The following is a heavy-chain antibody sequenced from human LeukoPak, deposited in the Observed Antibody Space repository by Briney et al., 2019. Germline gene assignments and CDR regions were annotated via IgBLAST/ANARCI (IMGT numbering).Heavy chain of an antibody. CDR1: GFTVSSNY. D-gene: IGHD6-6*01. J-gene: IGHJ4*02. CDR2: IGPSGNDI. V-gene: IGHV3-11*04. CDR3: VKMARLADN. Sequence: GGSLRLSCAASGFTVSSNYMSWVRQAPGKGLEWLSYIGPSGNDINYADSVRGRFTISKDNAKNSLFLQMSSLTAEDTAVYYCVKMARLADNWGQGTLVTVSS.